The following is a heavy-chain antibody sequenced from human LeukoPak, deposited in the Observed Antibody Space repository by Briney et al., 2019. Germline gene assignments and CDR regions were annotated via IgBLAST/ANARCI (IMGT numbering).Heavy chain of an antibody. Sequence: SETLSLTCTVSGGSISSYYWSWIRQPAGKGLEWIGYIYYSGSTYYNPSLKSRVTISVDTSKNQFSLKLSSVTAADTAVYYCARYDYGGILFDYWGQGTLVTVSS. CDR1: GGSISSYY. CDR2: IYYSGST. J-gene: IGHJ4*02. D-gene: IGHD4-23*01. V-gene: IGHV4-59*06. CDR3: ARYDYGGILFDY.